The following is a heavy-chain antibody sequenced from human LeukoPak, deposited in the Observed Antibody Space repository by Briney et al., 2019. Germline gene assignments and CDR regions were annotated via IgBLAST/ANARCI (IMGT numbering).Heavy chain of an antibody. CDR1: GYTFTSQG. J-gene: IGHJ5*02. CDR3: ARGATGCSSTSCYALALHWFDP. CDR2: INPNSGGT. Sequence: ASVKVSCKASGYTFTSQGISWMRQAPGQGFEWMGWINPNSGGTNYAQKLQGRVTMARDTSISTAYMELSRLRSDDTAVYYCARGATGCSSTSCYALALHWFDPWGQGTLVTVSS. D-gene: IGHD2-2*01. V-gene: IGHV1-2*02.